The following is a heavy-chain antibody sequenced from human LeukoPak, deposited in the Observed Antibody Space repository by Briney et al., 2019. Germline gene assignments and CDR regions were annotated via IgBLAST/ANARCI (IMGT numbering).Heavy chain of an antibody. Sequence: SETLSLTCSVSGASIRSYSWSWIRQPPGKGLEWIGNVYDSGSTNYNPSLKSRVTISVDTPKNQFSLKLSSVTAADTAVYYCARDTYYYGSGSPLVGFDHWGQGTLVTVSS. D-gene: IGHD3-10*01. CDR2: VYDSGST. J-gene: IGHJ4*02. CDR3: ARDTYYYGSGSPLVGFDH. CDR1: GASIRSYS. V-gene: IGHV4-59*01.